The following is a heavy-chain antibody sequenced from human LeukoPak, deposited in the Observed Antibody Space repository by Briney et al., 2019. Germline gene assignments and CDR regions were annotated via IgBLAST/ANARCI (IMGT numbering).Heavy chain of an antibody. CDR3: ARHPTGYPNWFDS. D-gene: IGHD3-9*01. Sequence: SETLSLTCTVSGGSITTIPYNWGWIRQPPGKGLEWIGSISYVRTTYYEPSLQSRVTMSIDTSKNQFSLNLNSATAADTAVYYCARHPTGYPNWFDSWGQGTLVIVSS. CDR2: ISYVRTT. CDR1: GGSITTIPYN. J-gene: IGHJ5*01. V-gene: IGHV4-39*01.